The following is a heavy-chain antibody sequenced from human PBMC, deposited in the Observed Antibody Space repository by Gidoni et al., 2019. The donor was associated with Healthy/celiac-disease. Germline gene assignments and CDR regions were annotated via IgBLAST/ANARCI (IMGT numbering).Heavy chain of an antibody. D-gene: IGHD4-4*01. CDR3: ARGATEYYYYYGMDV. J-gene: IGHJ6*02. CDR2: IYYSGSP. Sequence: QVQLQESGPGLVKPSETLSLTCTVSGGSISSYYWSWIRQPPGKGLEWIGYIYYSGSPNYNPSLKSRVTISVDTSKNQFSLKLSSVTAADTAVYYCARGATEYYYYYGMDVWGQGTTVTVSS. V-gene: IGHV4-59*01. CDR1: GGSISSYY.